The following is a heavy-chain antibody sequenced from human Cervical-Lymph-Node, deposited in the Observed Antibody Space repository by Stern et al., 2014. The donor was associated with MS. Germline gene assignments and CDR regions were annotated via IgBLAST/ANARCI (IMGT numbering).Heavy chain of an antibody. CDR1: GFTFSNYD. CDR3: ARACGSYRSGHYYGMDV. CDR2: IGTAGDT. J-gene: IGHJ6*02. V-gene: IGHV3-13*01. Sequence: EVQLEEFGGGLVQPGGALRLSCAASGFTFSNYDMHLVRPVIGKGLEWVSSIGTAGDTFYPGSVQGRFTISRDNAENSFYLQMDSLRAGDTAVYYCARACGSYRSGHYYGMDVWGQGTTVTVSS. D-gene: IGHD1-26*01.